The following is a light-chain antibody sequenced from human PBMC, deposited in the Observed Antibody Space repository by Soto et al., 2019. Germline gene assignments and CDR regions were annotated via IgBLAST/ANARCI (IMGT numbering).Light chain of an antibody. V-gene: IGKV1-39*01. CDR2: AAS. CDR3: QQYNFFWT. J-gene: IGKJ1*01. Sequence: DIQMTQSPSSLSASVGDRVTITCRASQSISSYLNWYQQKPGKAPKLLIYAASSLESGVPSRFRGSGSGTEFTLTISSLQPDDFATYYCQQYNFFWTFGQGTKVEIK. CDR1: QSISSY.